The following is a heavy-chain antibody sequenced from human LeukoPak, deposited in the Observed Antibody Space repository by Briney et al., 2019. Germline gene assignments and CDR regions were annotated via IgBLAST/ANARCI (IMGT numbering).Heavy chain of an antibody. J-gene: IGHJ4*02. V-gene: IGHV3-30*18. CDR3: AKAATTIFGVVPFDY. CDR2: MSYDGSNK. Sequence: PGGSLRLSCAASGFTFSSYGVHWVRQAPGKGLGWVAVMSYDGSNKYYADSVKGRFTISRDNSKNTLYLQMNSLRAEDTAVYYCAKAATTIFGVVPFDYWGQGTLVTVSS. CDR1: GFTFSSYG. D-gene: IGHD3-3*01.